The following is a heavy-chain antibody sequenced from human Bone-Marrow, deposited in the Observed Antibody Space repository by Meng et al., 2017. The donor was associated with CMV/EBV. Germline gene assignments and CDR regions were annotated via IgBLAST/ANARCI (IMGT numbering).Heavy chain of an antibody. V-gene: IGHV3-21*01. J-gene: IGHJ6*02. Sequence: GGSLRLSCAASGFTFSSYSMNWVRQAPGKGLEWVSSISSSSSYIYYADSVKGRFTISRDNAKNSLYLQMNSLRAEDTAVYYCAGQWLDHDGMDVWGQGTTVTVSS. CDR1: GFTFSSYS. CDR2: ISSSSSYI. CDR3: AGQWLDHDGMDV. D-gene: IGHD6-19*01.